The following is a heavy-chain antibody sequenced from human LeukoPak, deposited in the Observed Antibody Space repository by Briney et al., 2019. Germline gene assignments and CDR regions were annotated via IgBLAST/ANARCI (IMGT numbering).Heavy chain of an antibody. V-gene: IGHV3-9*01. J-gene: IGHJ5*02. D-gene: IGHD3-10*01. CDR1: GFTFDDYA. CDR3: AKGIFGYYYGSGSLHP. CDR2: ISWNSGSI. Sequence: PGRSLRLSCAASGFTFDDYAMHWVRQAPGKGLEWVSGISWNSGSIGYADSVKGRFTISRDNAKNSLYLQMNSLRAEDTALYYCAKGIFGYYYGSGSLHPWGQGTLVTVSS.